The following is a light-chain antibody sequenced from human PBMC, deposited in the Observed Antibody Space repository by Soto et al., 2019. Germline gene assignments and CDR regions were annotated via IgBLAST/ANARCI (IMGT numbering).Light chain of an antibody. CDR2: KAS. CDR1: QSISNW. V-gene: IGKV1-5*03. Sequence: DIQMTQSPSTLSASVGDRVTITCRASQSISNWLAWYQQKPGKAPNLLIYKASSLESGVPSRFSGSASGTEFTLTISSLQPDDFATYYCQQYELYPWTFGQGTKVEIK. CDR3: QQYELYPWT. J-gene: IGKJ1*01.